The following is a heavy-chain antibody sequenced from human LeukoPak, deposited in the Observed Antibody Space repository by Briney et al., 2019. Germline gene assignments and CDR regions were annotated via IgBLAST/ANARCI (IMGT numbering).Heavy chain of an antibody. CDR2: ISAYNGNT. V-gene: IGHV1-18*01. D-gene: IGHD6-19*01. CDR1: GYTFTSYG. CDR3: ARGRRIAVAALRNAFDI. Sequence: ASVKVSCKASGYTFTSYGISWVRQAPGQGLEWMGWISAYNGNTNYAQKLQGRVTMTTDTSTSTAYMELRSLRPDDTAVYYCARGRRIAVAALRNAFDIWGQGTMVTVSS. J-gene: IGHJ3*02.